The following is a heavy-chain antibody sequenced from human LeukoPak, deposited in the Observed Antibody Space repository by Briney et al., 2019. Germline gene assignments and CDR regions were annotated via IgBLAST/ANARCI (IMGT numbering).Heavy chain of an antibody. V-gene: IGHV3-15*01. CDR3: TTVTLDYYDSSGYLWYFYY. Sequence: KPGGSLRLSCAASGFTFSNAWMSWVRQAPGKGLEWVGRIKSKTDGGTTDYAAPVKGRFTISRDDSKNTLYLQMNSLKTEDTAVYYCTTVTLDYYDSSGYLWYFYYWGQGTLVTVSS. CDR2: IKSKTDGGTT. CDR1: GFTFSNAW. D-gene: IGHD3-22*01. J-gene: IGHJ4*02.